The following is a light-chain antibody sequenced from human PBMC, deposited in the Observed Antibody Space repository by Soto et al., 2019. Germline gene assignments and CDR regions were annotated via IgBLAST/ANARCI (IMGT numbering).Light chain of an antibody. V-gene: IGKV3-20*01. CDR3: QQYGSSPTWT. Sequence: ERVMTQSPATLSVSPGERVTLSCRASQSVSSNLAWYQQKPGQAPRLLIYGASTRATGIPDRFSGSGSGTDFTLTISRLEPEDSAVYYCQQYGSSPTWTFGQGTRWIS. CDR1: QSVSSN. CDR2: GAS. J-gene: IGKJ1*01.